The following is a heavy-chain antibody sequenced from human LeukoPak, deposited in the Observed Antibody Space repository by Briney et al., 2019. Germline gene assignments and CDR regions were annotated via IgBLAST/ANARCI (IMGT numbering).Heavy chain of an antibody. D-gene: IGHD3-10*01. V-gene: IGHV4-59*01. J-gene: IGHJ4*02. Sequence: PSETLSLTCTVSGGSISTFHWSWIRQPPGKGLEWIGYIYYSGSTDYNPSLRSRVSIPVDTSKNQFSLNLNFVTAADTAVYYCARAVYGSGNYPFDYWGQGTLVTVSS. CDR3: ARAVYGSGNYPFDY. CDR2: IYYSGST. CDR1: GGSISTFH.